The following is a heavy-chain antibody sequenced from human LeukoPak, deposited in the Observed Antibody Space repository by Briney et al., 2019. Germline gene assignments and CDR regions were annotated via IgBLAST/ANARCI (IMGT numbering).Heavy chain of an antibody. CDR2: ITWNSVTI. J-gene: IGHJ4*02. D-gene: IGHD6-13*01. Sequence: GRSLTLSCAASGFTFDDYAIHWVRQAPGKGLEWVSGITWNSVTIAYGDSVKGRFTISRDNAKNSLYLQMNSLRAEDTALYYCAKGRGGSRWYSLDYWGQGTLVTVSS. V-gene: IGHV3-9*01. CDR1: GFTFDDYA. CDR3: AKGRGGSRWYSLDY.